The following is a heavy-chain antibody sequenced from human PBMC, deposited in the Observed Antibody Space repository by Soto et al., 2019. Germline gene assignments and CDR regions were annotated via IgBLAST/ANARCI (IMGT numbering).Heavy chain of an antibody. CDR1: GDSISSVDHY. CDR3: ARLRWETENNWFDP. Sequence: LSLTCTVSGDSISSVDHYWSWIRQPPGKGLEWMGYIYHSGSTHYNPSLNSRLTISIDTSTNRFSLNLTSVTAADTAVYFCARLRWETENNWFDPWGQGTLVTVSS. D-gene: IGHD1-26*01. J-gene: IGHJ5*02. V-gene: IGHV4-30-4*01. CDR2: IYHSGST.